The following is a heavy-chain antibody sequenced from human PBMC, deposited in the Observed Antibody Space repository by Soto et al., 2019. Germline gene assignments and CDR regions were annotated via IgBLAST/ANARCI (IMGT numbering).Heavy chain of an antibody. V-gene: IGHV4-30-4*01. CDR2: IYYSGST. J-gene: IGHJ5*02. CDR3: ARGLGYCSSTSCPVSNGFDP. Sequence: SETLSLTCTVSGGSISSGDYYWSWIRQPPGKGLEWIGYIYYSGSTYYNPSLKSRVIMSVDTSKNQFSLKLTSVTAADTAVYYCARGLGYCSSTSCPVSNGFDPWGQGTLVTVSS. D-gene: IGHD2-2*01. CDR1: GGSISSGDYY.